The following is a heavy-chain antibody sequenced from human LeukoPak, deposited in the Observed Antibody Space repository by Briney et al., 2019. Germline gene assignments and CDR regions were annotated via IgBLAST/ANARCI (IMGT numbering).Heavy chain of an antibody. V-gene: IGHV1-46*01. CDR1: GYTFTSYY. J-gene: IGHJ6*03. CDR2: INPSGGST. D-gene: IGHD5-12*01. CDR3: ARDLEGYDFNYYYYMDV. Sequence: GASVKVSCKASGYTFTSYYMHWVRQAPGQGLEWMGIINPSGGSTSYAQKFQGRVTMTRDMSTSTVYMELSSLRAEDTAVYYCARDLEGYDFNYYYYMDVWGKGTTVTVSS.